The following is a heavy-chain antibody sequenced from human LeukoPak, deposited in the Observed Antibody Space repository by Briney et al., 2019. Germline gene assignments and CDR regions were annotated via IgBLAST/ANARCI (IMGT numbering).Heavy chain of an antibody. Sequence: SQTLSLTCTVSGGSISSGGYYWSWIRQPPGKGLEWIGYIYHSGSTYYNPSLKSRVTISVDTSKNQFSLKLSSVTAADTAVYYCARDRGRFTDYYGSGSYYPNWFDPWGQGTLVTVSS. CDR3: ARDRGRFTDYYGSGSYYPNWFDP. CDR1: GGSISSGGYY. V-gene: IGHV4-30-2*01. J-gene: IGHJ5*02. CDR2: IYHSGST. D-gene: IGHD3-10*01.